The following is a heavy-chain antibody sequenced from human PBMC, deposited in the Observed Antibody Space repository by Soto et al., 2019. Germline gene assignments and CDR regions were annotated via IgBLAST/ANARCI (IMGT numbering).Heavy chain of an antibody. D-gene: IGHD5-12*01. CDR1: GFTVSSNY. CDR2: IYSGGST. CDR3: AREDSGYADFDY. J-gene: IGHJ4*02. V-gene: IGHV3-66*01. Sequence: GGSLRLSCAASGFTVSSNYMSWVRQAPGKGLEWVSVIYSGGSTYYADSVKGRFTISRDNSKNTLYLQMNSLRAEDTAVYYCAREDSGYADFDYWGQGTLVTVSS.